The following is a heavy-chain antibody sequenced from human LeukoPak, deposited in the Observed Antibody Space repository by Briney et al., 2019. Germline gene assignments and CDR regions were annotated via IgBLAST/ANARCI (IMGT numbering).Heavy chain of an antibody. CDR3: AREIWFGELFGAFDI. J-gene: IGHJ3*02. D-gene: IGHD3-10*01. Sequence: GASVKVSCKVSGYTLTELSMHWVRQAPGKGLEWMGGFDPEDGETIYAQKFQGRVTMTRDTSISTAYMELSRLRSDDTAVYYCAREIWFGELFGAFDIWGQGTMVTVSS. CDR2: FDPEDGET. V-gene: IGHV1-24*01. CDR1: GYTLTELS.